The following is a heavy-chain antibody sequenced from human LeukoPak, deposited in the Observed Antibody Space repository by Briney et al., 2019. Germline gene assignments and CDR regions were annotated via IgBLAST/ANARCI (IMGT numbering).Heavy chain of an antibody. CDR1: GFRFSSYA. V-gene: IGHV3-23*01. CDR3: AKRPRTPADGEFDY. D-gene: IGHD6-13*01. Sequence: GGSLRLSSAASGFRFSSYAMSWVRQAPGRGLEWVSTISGSDGSTYYADSVKGRFTISRDNSQNTLYLQMNSLRAEDTAIYYCAKRPRTPADGEFDYWGQGTLVTVSS. CDR2: ISGSDGST. J-gene: IGHJ4*02.